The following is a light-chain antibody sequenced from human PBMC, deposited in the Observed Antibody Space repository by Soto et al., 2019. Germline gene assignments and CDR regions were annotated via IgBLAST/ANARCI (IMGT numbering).Light chain of an antibody. CDR3: QQYNTSPLT. CDR2: KAS. V-gene: IGKV1-5*03. CDR1: QGISTW. Sequence: DIQMTQSPSTLSASVGDRVTITCRARQGISTWLAWYQQKPGKAPKLLIDKASSLEGGVPSRFSGSGSGTEFNITVSSLQPDDFATYYCQQYNTSPLTFGXGTKVDIK. J-gene: IGKJ4*01.